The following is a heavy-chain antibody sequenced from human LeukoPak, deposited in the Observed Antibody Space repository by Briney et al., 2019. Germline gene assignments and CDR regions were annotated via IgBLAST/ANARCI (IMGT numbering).Heavy chain of an antibody. CDR2: INHSGST. J-gene: IGHJ5*02. D-gene: IGHD3-22*01. CDR1: GGSFSGYY. CDR3: ARGPITMIVVARAGWSDP. V-gene: IGHV4-34*01. Sequence: PSETLSLTCAVYGGSFSGYYWSWIRQPPGKGLEWIGEINHSGSTNYNPSLKSRVTISVDTSKNQFSLKLSSVTAADTAVYYCARGPITMIVVARAGWSDPWGQGTLVTVSS.